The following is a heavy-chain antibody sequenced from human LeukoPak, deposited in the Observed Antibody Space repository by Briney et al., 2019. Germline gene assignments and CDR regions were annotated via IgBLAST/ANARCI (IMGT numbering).Heavy chain of an antibody. Sequence: PGGSLRLSCAASRFPFSRYWMTWVRQAPGKGLEWVANIKYDGSEKFYVGSVRGRFTISRDNTNNSLHLQMNSLRAEDTAIYYCARDPTYDSGSPLGYGGQGTLVAVSS. D-gene: IGHD3-10*01. CDR3: ARDPTYDSGSPLGY. V-gene: IGHV3-7*01. CDR1: RFPFSRYW. J-gene: IGHJ4*02. CDR2: IKYDGSEK.